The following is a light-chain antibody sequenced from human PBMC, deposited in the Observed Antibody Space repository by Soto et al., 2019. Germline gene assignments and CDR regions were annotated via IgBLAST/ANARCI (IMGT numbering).Light chain of an antibody. J-gene: IGLJ2*01. CDR3: GGWYDRLSGPV. CDR2: RNN. CDR1: SSNIGSNY. Sequence: QPVLTQPPSASGTPGQRVNISCSGSSSNIGSNYVYWYRQFPGTAPKLLIQRNNQRPSGVPARFSGSKSGTSASLAISGLRSEDEADYYCGGWYDRLSGPVFGGGTKLTVL. V-gene: IGLV1-47*01.